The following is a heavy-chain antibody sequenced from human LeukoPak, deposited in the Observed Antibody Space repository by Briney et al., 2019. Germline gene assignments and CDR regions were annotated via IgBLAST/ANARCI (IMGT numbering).Heavy chain of an antibody. V-gene: IGHV3-23*01. J-gene: IGHJ4*02. CDR2: ISGSGGST. CDR3: AKVGDIVLMVYAVLGYYFDY. Sequence: RSGGSLRLSCAASGFTFSSYAMSWVRQAPGKGLEWVSAISGSGGSTYYADSVKGRFTISRDNSKNTLYLQMNSLRAEDTAVYYCAKVGDIVLMVYAVLGYYFDYWGQGTLVTVSS. CDR1: GFTFSSYA. D-gene: IGHD2-8*01.